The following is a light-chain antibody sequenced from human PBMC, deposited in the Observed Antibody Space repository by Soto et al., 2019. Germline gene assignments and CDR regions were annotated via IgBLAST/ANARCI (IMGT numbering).Light chain of an antibody. J-gene: IGKJ5*01. V-gene: IGKV1-33*01. CDR1: QDIMKY. CDR3: QQYDNLPLI. Sequence: IQMTQSPSSLSASVGYRVTITCQATQDIMKYLNWYQQKPGKAPKLLIYDASSLETGVPSRFSGSGSGTDFTLTISSLQPEDFATYYCQQYDNLPLIFGQGTRLENK. CDR2: DAS.